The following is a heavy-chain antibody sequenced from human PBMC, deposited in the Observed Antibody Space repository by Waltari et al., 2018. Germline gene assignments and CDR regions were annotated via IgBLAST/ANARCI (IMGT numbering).Heavy chain of an antibody. CDR3: AKGEQQLLDY. V-gene: IGHV3-30*02. CDR1: GFTFSSYG. CDR2: IRYNGSNK. D-gene: IGHD6-13*01. J-gene: IGHJ4*02. Sequence: QVQLVESGGGVVQPGGSLRLSCAASGFTFSSYGLHWVREAPGKGLEWVACIRYNGSNKYYADSVKGLFTISRDNSKNTLYLQMNSLRAEDTAVYYCAKGEQQLLDYWGQGTLVTVSS.